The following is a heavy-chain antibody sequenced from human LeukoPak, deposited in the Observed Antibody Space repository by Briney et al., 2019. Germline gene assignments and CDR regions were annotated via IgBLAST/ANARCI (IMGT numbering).Heavy chain of an antibody. D-gene: IGHD2-2*01. CDR1: GGSISSYY. CDR2: IYYSGST. V-gene: IGHV4-59*01. CDR3: ARAARVVPAAIGAFDI. J-gene: IGHJ3*02. Sequence: SETLSLTCTVSGGSISSYYWSWIRQPPGKGLEWIGYIYYSGSTNYNPSLKSRVTISVDTSKNQFSLKLSSVTAADTAMYYCARAARVVPAAIGAFDIWGQGTMVTVSS.